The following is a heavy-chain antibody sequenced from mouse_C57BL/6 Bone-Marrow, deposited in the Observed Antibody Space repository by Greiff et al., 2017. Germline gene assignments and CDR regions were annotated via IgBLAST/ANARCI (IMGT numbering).Heavy chain of an antibody. Sequence: QVQLQQSGPGLVQPSQSLSITCTVSGFSLTSYGVHWVRQSPGKGLEWLGVIWRGGSTDSNAAFMSRLSITKDNSKSQVFFKMNSLQADDTSIYYCAKKKGRGFWYVDVWGTGTTVTVSS. J-gene: IGHJ1*03. V-gene: IGHV2-5*01. CDR2: IWRGGST. CDR3: AKKKGRGFWYVDV. CDR1: GFSLTSYG.